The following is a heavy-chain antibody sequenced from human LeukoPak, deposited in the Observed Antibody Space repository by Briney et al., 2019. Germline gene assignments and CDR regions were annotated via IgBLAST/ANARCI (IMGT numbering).Heavy chain of an antibody. CDR2: INPNSGGT. CDR1: GYTFTGYY. J-gene: IGHJ5*02. V-gene: IGHV1-2*02. Sequence: ASVKVSCKASGYTFTGYYMHWVRQAPGQGLEWMGWINPNSGGTNYAQKSQGRVTMTRDTSISTAYMELSRLRSDDTAVYYCARGGAHCSSTSCYPRYYDSSGRNWFDPWGQGTLVTVSS. D-gene: IGHD2-2*01. CDR3: ARGGAHCSSTSCYPRYYDSSGRNWFDP.